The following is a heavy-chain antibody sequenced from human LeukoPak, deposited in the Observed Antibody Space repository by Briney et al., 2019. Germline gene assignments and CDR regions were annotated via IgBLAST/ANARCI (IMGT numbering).Heavy chain of an antibody. CDR2: ISYDGSNK. CDR3: ARSGYSYGRAGNFDY. J-gene: IGHJ4*02. D-gene: IGHD5-18*01. CDR1: GFTFSSYA. Sequence: EGSLRLSCAASGFTFSSYAMHWVRQAPGKGLEWVAVISYDGSNKYYADSVKGRFTISRDNSKNTLYLQMNSLRAEDTAVYYCARSGYSYGRAGNFDYWGQGTLVTVSS. V-gene: IGHV3-30-3*01.